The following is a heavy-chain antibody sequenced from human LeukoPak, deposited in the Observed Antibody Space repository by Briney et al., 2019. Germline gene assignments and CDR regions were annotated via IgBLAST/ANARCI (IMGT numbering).Heavy chain of an antibody. CDR1: GFTFSSYA. Sequence: GGSLGLSCAASGFTFSSYAMSWVRQAPGKGLEWVSAISGSGGSTYYADSVKGRFTISRDNSKNTLYLQMNSLRAEDTAVYYCAKAQKFDYYDSSGYYYFDYWGQGTLVTVSS. J-gene: IGHJ4*02. D-gene: IGHD3-22*01. CDR2: ISGSGGST. CDR3: AKAQKFDYYDSSGYYYFDY. V-gene: IGHV3-23*01.